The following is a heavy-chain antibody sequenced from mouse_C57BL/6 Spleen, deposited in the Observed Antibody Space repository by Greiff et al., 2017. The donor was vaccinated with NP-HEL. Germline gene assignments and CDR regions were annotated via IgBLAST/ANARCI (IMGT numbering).Heavy chain of an antibody. J-gene: IGHJ4*01. D-gene: IGHD1-1*01. CDR1: GFTFNTYA. V-gene: IGHV10-3*01. Sequence: EVQVVESGGGLVQPKGSLKLSCAASGFTFNTYAMHWVRQAPGKGLEWVARIRSKSSNYATYYADSVKDRFTISRDDSQSMLYLQMNNLKTEDTAMYYCVRESPFYYGSSYGYAMDYWGQGTSVTVSS. CDR2: IRSKSSNYAT. CDR3: VRESPFYYGSSYGYAMDY.